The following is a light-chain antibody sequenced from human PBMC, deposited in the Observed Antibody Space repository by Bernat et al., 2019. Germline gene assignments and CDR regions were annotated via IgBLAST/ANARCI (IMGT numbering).Light chain of an antibody. CDR1: KLGDKY. J-gene: IGLJ1*01. CDR3: QAWDSSTANV. CDR2: QDS. V-gene: IGLV3-1*01. Sequence: SYELTQPPSVSVSPAQTASITCSGDKLGDKYACWYQQEPGQSPVLVIYQDSKRPSGIPERFSGSNSGNTATLTISGTQAMDEADYYCQAWDSSTANVFGTGTKVTVL.